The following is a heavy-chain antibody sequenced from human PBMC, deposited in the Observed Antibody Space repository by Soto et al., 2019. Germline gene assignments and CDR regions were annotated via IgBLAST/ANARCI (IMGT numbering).Heavy chain of an antibody. Sequence: SETLSLTCAVSGGSGSSTQLWAGVRQAPGKWLEWLGEIYHIGSTKYNPSLKSRVTMSVDKSKNNFSLNLRSVTAADTAVYYCASKPYNWNTWMVYWGPGILVTSPQ. CDR1: GGSGSSTQL. V-gene: IGHV4-4*02. J-gene: IGHJ4*02. CDR3: ASKPYNWNTWMVY. CDR2: IYHIGST. D-gene: IGHD1-1*01.